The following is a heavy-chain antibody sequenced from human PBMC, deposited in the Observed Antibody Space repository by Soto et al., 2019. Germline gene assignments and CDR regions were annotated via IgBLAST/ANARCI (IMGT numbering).Heavy chain of an antibody. CDR3: ATGRGGNATPY. CDR2: MYYGGNT. CDR1: GASVTTSY. V-gene: IGHV4-59*02. J-gene: IGHJ4*02. Sequence: QVQLEESGPGLVKPSETLSLACSVSGASVTTSYWNWIRQPPGKTLEWIGHMYYGGNTDYNPSLKGRVSFSVDTSKNQFSLNLTSLTAADTAVYYCATGRGGNATPYWGQGIVVVVSS. D-gene: IGHD2-15*01.